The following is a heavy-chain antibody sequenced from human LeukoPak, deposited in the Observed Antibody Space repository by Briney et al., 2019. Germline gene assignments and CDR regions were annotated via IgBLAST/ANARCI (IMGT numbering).Heavy chain of an antibody. CDR3: ARDARQYSGSYYRGNWFDP. CDR2: INPSGGST. CDR1: GYTFTSYY. J-gene: IGHJ5*02. D-gene: IGHD1-26*01. V-gene: IGHV1-46*01. Sequence: ASVKVSCKASGYTFTSYYIHWVRQAPGQGLEWMGIINPSGGSTSYAQKFQGRVTMTRDMSTSTVYMGLSSLRSEDTAVYYCARDARQYSGSYYRGNWFDPWGQGTLVTVSS.